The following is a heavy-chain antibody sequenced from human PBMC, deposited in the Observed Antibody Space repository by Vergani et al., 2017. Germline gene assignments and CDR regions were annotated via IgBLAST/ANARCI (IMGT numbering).Heavy chain of an antibody. V-gene: IGHV4-59*11. CDR2: IHYSENT. Sequence: QAQLQESGPGLVKSSETLSLTCSVSFDSIRNLYCNWILQPPGKGLEWIGSIHYSENTNYNPSLKTRVTISVDTSKNQFSLTLTSVTAADTAVYYCASDTHSGQRADRWGQGILVTVTS. D-gene: IGHD6-19*01. J-gene: IGHJ5*02. CDR3: ASDTHSGQRADR. CDR1: FDSIRNLY.